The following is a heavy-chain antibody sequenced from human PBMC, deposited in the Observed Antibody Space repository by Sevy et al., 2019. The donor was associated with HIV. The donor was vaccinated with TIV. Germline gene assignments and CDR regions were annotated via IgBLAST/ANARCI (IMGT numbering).Heavy chain of an antibody. D-gene: IGHD6-13*01. J-gene: IGHJ6*03. Sequence: SETLSLTCTVSGGSISSYYWSWIRQPPGKGLEWIGYIYYSGSTNYNPSLKSRVTISVDTSKNHFSLKLSSVTADDTAVYYCAGLKSGYSSSWYPSRDGWYYYYYMDVWGKGTTVTVSS. CDR3: AGLKSGYSSSWYPSRDGWYYYYYMDV. CDR2: IYYSGST. CDR1: GGSISSYY. V-gene: IGHV4-59*01.